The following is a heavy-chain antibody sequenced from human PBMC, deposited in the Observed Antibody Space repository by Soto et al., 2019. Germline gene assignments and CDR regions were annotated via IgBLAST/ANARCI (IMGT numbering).Heavy chain of an antibody. J-gene: IGHJ4*02. CDR1: GYTFTRYN. V-gene: IGHV1-46*01. Sequence: ASVKVSCKASGYTFTRYNVHWVRQAPGQGLEWMGIINPSGGTTCYGQKFEGRVTLTTDTSTSTVYMELSSLRSDDTAVYYCARVRGGGSEYFFDYWGQGTLVTVSS. CDR3: ARVRGGGSEYFFDY. D-gene: IGHD2-15*01. CDR2: INPSGGTT.